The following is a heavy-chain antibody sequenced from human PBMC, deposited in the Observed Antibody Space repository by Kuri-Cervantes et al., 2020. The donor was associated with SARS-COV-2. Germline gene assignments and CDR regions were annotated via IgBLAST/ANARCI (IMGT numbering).Heavy chain of an antibody. CDR1: GYTFTSYG. D-gene: IGHD2-2*02. CDR3: AAYCSSTSCYTNYAFDI. V-gene: IGHV1-18*01. J-gene: IGHJ3*02. Sequence: ASVKVSCKASGYTFTSYGISWVRQAPGQGLEWMGWISAYNGNTNYAQKLQGRVTMTTGTSTSTAYMELRSLRSDDTAVYYCAAYCSSTSCYTNYAFDIWGQGTMVTVSS. CDR2: ISAYNGNT.